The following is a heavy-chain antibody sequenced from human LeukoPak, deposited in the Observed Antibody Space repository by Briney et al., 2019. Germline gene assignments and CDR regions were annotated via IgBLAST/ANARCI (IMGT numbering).Heavy chain of an antibody. D-gene: IGHD3-10*01. Sequence: TLSLTCSGSRGSISSGRYDWTWIRQPAGKGLEWSRRIYTSGSSSDNPSLKSRVAISVDTSKNQFTLKLSSVTAADTAVYYCARGLTMVRGGYYYYMDVWGKGTTVTVSS. CDR2: IYTSGSS. J-gene: IGHJ6*03. CDR3: ARGLTMVRGGYYYYMDV. CDR1: RGSISSGRYD. V-gene: IGHV4-61*02.